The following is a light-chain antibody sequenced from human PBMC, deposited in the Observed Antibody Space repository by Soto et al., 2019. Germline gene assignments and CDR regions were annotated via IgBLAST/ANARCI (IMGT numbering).Light chain of an antibody. CDR3: RQYCSSPWT. CDR1: QSVSSSY. CDR2: GAS. J-gene: IGKJ1*01. V-gene: IGKV3-20*01. Sequence: EIVLTQSPGTLSLSPGERATLSCRASQSVSSSYLAWYQQKPGQAPRLLIYGASSRANGIPDRLSGSGSGTDFPLTISRLEPEDFAVYYCRQYCSSPWTFGQGTKVEIK.